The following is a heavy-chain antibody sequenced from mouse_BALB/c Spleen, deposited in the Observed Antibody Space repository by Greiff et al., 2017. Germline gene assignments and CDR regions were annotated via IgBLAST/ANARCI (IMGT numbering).Heavy chain of an antibody. CDR2: IWGGGST. Sequence: VHLVESGPGLVAPSQSLSITCTVSGFSLSRYSVHWVRQPPGKGLEWLGMIWGGGSTDYNSALKSRLSISKDNSKSQVFLKMNSLQTDDTAMYYCARNSLTVSDDLDYWGQGTTLTVSS. J-gene: IGHJ2*01. D-gene: IGHD1-1*01. CDR1: GFSLSRYS. V-gene: IGHV2-6-4*01. CDR3: ARNSLTVSDDLDY.